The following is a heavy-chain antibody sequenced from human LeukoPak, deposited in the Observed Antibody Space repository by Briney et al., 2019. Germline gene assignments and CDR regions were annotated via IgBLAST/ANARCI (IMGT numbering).Heavy chain of an antibody. CDR2: ISSSGRTR. J-gene: IGHJ6*02. V-gene: IGHV3-48*04. CDR1: GFTFINYG. CDR3: ARGYIVRGMDV. Sequence: GRSLRLSCAASGFTFINYGMHWVRQVPGKGLEWVSYISSSGRTRYYADSVKGRFTISRENVKNSLYLQMDSLRAEDTALYYCARGYIVRGMDVWGQGTTVIVSS. D-gene: IGHD5-18*01.